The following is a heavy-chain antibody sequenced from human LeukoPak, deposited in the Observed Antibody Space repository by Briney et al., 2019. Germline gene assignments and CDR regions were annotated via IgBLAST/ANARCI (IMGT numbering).Heavy chain of an antibody. V-gene: IGHV3-7*01. CDR2: IKQDGSEK. D-gene: IGHD1-1*01. CDR3: ARVMVQLERSDAFDI. Sequence: TGGSLRLSCAASGFIFSDYFMDWVRQAPGKGLESVANIKQDGSEKCYVDSVKGRFTISRDNAKNSLYLQMNSLRAEDTAVYYCARVMVQLERSDAFDIWGQGTMVTVSS. J-gene: IGHJ3*02. CDR1: GFIFSDYF.